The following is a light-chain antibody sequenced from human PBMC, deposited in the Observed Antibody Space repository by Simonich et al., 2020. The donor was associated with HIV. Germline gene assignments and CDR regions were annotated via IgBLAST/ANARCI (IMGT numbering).Light chain of an antibody. CDR1: QGISSY. J-gene: IGKJ3*01. V-gene: IGKV1-9*01. CDR3: QHLNSVPFT. Sequence: IQLTQSPSFLSASVGDRVTITSRASQGISSYLAWYQQKPGKAPKLLINAASTLQSGVPARFSGSGSGTEFTLTISSLQPEDFATYYCQHLNSVPFTFGPGTKVDI. CDR2: AAS.